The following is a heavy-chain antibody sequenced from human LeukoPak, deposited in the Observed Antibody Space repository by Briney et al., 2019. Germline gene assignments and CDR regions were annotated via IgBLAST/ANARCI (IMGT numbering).Heavy chain of an antibody. CDR3: AREYSSSRYDY. V-gene: IGHV4-39*07. CDR1: SGSISSTGYY. Sequence: SETLSLTCSVSSGSISSTGYYWGWIRQPPGEGLEWIGSVYYSGTTYYNPSLKSRVTISVDTSKNQFSLRLSSVTAADTAVYYCAREYSSSRYDYWGQGTLVSVSS. J-gene: IGHJ4*02. D-gene: IGHD2-2*01. CDR2: VYYSGTT.